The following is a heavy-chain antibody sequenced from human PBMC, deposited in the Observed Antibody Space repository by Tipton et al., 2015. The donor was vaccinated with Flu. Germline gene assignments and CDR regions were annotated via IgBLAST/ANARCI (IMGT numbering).Heavy chain of an antibody. Sequence: GSLRLSCAASGFTFGDCWMHWVRQAPGKGLEWVANINQDGSVNYYVDSVKGRFTISRDNAKNSLYLQMNNLRAEDTAVYYCGRAIGGSSSHWGQGTLVTVSS. V-gene: IGHV3-7*03. J-gene: IGHJ4*02. D-gene: IGHD2-2*01. CDR1: GFTFGDCW. CDR3: GRAIGGSSSH. CDR2: INQDGSVN.